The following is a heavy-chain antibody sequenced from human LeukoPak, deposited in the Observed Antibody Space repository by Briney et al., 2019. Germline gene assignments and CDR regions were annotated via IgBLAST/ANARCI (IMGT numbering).Heavy chain of an antibody. D-gene: IGHD6-13*01. J-gene: IGHJ6*03. CDR1: GYTLTELS. CDR2: FDPEDGET. CDR3: ARDSKAAEPPTNYYYYYYMDV. V-gene: IGHV1-24*01. Sequence: ASVKVSCKVSGYTLTELSMHWVRQAPGKGLEWMGGFDPEDGETIYAQKFQGRVTMTEDTSTDTAYMELSSLRSEDTAVYYCARDSKAAEPPTNYYYYYYMDVWGKGTTVTVSS.